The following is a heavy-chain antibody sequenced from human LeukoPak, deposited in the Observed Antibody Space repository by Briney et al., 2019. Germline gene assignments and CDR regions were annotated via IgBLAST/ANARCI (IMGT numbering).Heavy chain of an antibody. CDR2: VHPDTGYA. Sequence: ASVKVSCTTSGYPFTTYEINWARQAAGQGLEWMGWVHPDTGYADYAQKFQGRVTMTSDTSISTAYMELSSLRSDDTAVYFCARGPRNDPWGQGTLVTVSS. CDR1: GYPFTTYE. J-gene: IGHJ5*02. V-gene: IGHV1-8*01. D-gene: IGHD1-14*01. CDR3: ARGPRNDP.